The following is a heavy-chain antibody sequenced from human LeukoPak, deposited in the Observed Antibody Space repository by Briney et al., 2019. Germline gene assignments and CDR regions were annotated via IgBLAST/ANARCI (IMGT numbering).Heavy chain of an antibody. CDR1: GGSISSGDYY. CDR3: ARGDMVRGVSYFDY. D-gene: IGHD3-10*01. Sequence: SETLSLTCTVSGGSISSGDYYWSWIRQPPGKGLEWIGYIYYSGSTYYNPSLKSRVTISVDTSKNQFSLKLSSMTAADTAVYYCARGDMVRGVSYFDYWGQGTLVTVSS. V-gene: IGHV4-30-4*01. CDR2: IYYSGST. J-gene: IGHJ4*02.